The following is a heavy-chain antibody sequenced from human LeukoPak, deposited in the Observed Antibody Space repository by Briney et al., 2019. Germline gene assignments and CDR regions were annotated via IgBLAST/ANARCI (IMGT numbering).Heavy chain of an antibody. CDR3: ARSSYGSGSYLLDY. J-gene: IGHJ4*02. CDR2: INSDGSST. Sequence: QTGGSLRLSCAASGFTFSSYWMHWVRQAPGKGLVWVSRINSDGSSTSYADSVKGRFTISRDNAQNTLYLQMNSLRAEDTAVYYCARSSYGSGSYLLDYWGQGTLVTVSS. D-gene: IGHD3-10*01. CDR1: GFTFSSYW. V-gene: IGHV3-74*01.